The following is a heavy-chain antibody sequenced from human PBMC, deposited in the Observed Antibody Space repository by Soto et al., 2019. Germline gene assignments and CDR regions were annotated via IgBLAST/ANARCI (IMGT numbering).Heavy chain of an antibody. V-gene: IGHV1-18*01. D-gene: IGHD6-13*01. CDR3: ARDLGIAAPGALFDY. Sequence: GASVKLSCKTSGGTFSSYAISWVRQAPGQGLEWMGGIVPINGNTNYAQKLQGRVTMTTDKSTSTAYMGLRSLRSDDTAVYYCARDLGIAAPGALFDYWGQGTLVTVSS. J-gene: IGHJ4*02. CDR1: GGTFSSYA. CDR2: IVPINGNT.